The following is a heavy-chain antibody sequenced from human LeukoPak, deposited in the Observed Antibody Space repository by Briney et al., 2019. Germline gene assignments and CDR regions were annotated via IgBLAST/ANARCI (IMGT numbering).Heavy chain of an antibody. CDR1: GCSFTSYW. CDR3: ARHGLSDDYVWGSYRSQPDY. Sequence: GASLQISSKGSGCSFTSYWIGWVRQMPGKGLEWMGIIYPGDSDTRYSPSFQGQVTISADKSISTAYLQWSSLKASDTAMYYCARHGLSDDYVWGSYRSQPDYWGQGTLVTVSS. J-gene: IGHJ4*02. V-gene: IGHV5-51*01. CDR2: IYPGDSDT. D-gene: IGHD3-16*02.